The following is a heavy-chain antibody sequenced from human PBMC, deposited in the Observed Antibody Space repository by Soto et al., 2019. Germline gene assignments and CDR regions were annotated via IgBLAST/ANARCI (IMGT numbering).Heavy chain of an antibody. V-gene: IGHV4-59*08. J-gene: IGHJ5*02. CDR3: ARLDGSSTSCYLGP. CDR2: IYYSGST. CDR1: GGSISSYY. D-gene: IGHD2-2*01. Sequence: SETLSLTCTVSGGSISSYYWSWIRQPPGKGLEWIGYIYYSGSTNYNPSLKSRVTISVDTSKNQFSLKLSSVTAADTAVYYGARLDGSSTSCYLGPWGQGTLVTVSS.